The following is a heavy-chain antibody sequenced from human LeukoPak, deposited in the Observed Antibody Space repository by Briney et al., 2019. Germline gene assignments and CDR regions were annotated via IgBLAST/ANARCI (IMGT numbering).Heavy chain of an antibody. CDR2: IRYDGSIK. CDR1: GFTFSSYG. CDR3: AKPVQRGVYNWNYLGWFDP. Sequence: GGSLRLSCAASGFTFSSYGLHWVRQAPGKGLEWVAFIRYDGSIKYYADSVKGRFTISRDNSKKTLYMQMHSLRAEDTAVYYCAKPVQRGVYNWNYLGWFDPWGLGTLVTVSS. J-gene: IGHJ5*02. V-gene: IGHV3-30*02. D-gene: IGHD1-7*01.